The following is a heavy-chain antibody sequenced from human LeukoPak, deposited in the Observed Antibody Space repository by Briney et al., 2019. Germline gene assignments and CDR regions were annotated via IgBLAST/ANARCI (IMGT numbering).Heavy chain of an antibody. J-gene: IGHJ5*02. CDR2: MDKETNLYAT. CDR1: GFTFSDSA. CDR3: RDSGTYNWFDP. D-gene: IGHD1-26*01. V-gene: IGHV3-73*01. Sequence: QPGGSLRLSCVASGFTFSDSAIHWVRQSSGKGLEWIGHMDKETNLYATALAASVKGRFTVSRDDSKNTAYLHMNSLKTEDTALYCTRDSGTYNWFDPWGQGTLVTVSS.